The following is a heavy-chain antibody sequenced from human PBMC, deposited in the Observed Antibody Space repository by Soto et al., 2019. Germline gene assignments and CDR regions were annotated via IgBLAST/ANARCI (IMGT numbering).Heavy chain of an antibody. D-gene: IGHD4-17*01. J-gene: IGHJ4*02. V-gene: IGHV4-59*08. CDR3: ARQMYGDNVFDY. CDR2: ILYSGST. CDR1: ASSINSYY. Sequence: SETLSLTCTVSASSINSYYWIWIRQPPGKGLEWIGYILYSGSTNYNPSLKSRVTISVDTSKNQFSLKLSSVTAADTAVYYCARQMYGDNVFDYWGQGTLVTVSS.